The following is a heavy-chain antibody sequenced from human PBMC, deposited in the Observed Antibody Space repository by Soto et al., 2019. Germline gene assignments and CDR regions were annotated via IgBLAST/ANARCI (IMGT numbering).Heavy chain of an antibody. CDR3: ARGSSIAGLYYGMDV. J-gene: IGHJ6*02. D-gene: IGHD6-6*01. Sequence: SETLSLTCTVSGGSISSSTYYWGWMRQPPWKGLEWIASFFIGGNTYYNPSLKSRVTISVDTSKNQFSLKLSSVTAADTAVYYCARGSSIAGLYYGMDVWGQGTTVTVSS. CDR1: GGSISSSTYY. CDR2: FFIGGNT. V-gene: IGHV4-39*01.